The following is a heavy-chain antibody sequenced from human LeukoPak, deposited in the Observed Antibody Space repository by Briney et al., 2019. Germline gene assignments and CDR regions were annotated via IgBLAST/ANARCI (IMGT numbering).Heavy chain of an antibody. J-gene: IGHJ6*04. CDR3: ARVGIVVVVPAAMDV. D-gene: IGHD2-2*01. V-gene: IGHV1-46*01. Sequence: ASVKVSCKASGYTFTSYYMHWVRQAPGQGLEWMGIINPSGGSTSYAQKFQGRVTMTRDTSTSTVYMELSSLRSEDTAVYYCARVGIVVVVPAAMDVWGKGTTVTVSS. CDR2: INPSGGST. CDR1: GYTFTSYY.